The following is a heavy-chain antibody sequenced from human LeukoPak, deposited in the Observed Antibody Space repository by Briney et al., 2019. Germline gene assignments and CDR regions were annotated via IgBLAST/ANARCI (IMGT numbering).Heavy chain of an antibody. Sequence: SETLSLTCTVSGYSISSGYYWGWIRQPPGKGLEWIGSIYHSGSTYYNPSLKSRVTISVDTSKNQFSLKLSSVTAADTAVYYCARDLPYGGNRAFDYWGQGTLVTVSS. V-gene: IGHV4-38-2*02. CDR2: IYHSGST. D-gene: IGHD4-23*01. CDR1: GYSISSGYY. CDR3: ARDLPYGGNRAFDY. J-gene: IGHJ4*02.